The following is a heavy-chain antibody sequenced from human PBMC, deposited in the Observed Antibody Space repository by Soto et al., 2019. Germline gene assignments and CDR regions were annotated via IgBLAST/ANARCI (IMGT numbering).Heavy chain of an antibody. CDR3: ARHPERIAEIGWFDP. D-gene: IGHD6-13*01. V-gene: IGHV3-48*01. Sequence: PGGSLRLSCAASGFTFSSYSMNWVRQAPGKGLEWVSYISSSSSTIYYADSVKGRFTISRDNAKNSLYLQMNSLRAEDMAVYYCARHPERIAEIGWFDPWGQGTRVTVSS. CDR2: ISSSSSTI. J-gene: IGHJ5*02. CDR1: GFTFSSYS.